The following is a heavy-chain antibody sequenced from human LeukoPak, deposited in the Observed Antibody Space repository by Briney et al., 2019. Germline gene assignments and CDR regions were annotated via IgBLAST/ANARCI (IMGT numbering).Heavy chain of an antibody. D-gene: IGHD5-12*01. CDR2: IKQDGSEK. J-gene: IGHJ4*02. Sequence: PGGSLRLSCAASGFTFSSYWMSWVRQAPGKGLEWVANIKQDGSEKYYVDSVKGRFTISRDNAKNSLYLQMNSLRAEDTAVYYCARVSGYSGSAIDYWGQGTLVTVSS. V-gene: IGHV3-7*01. CDR1: GFTFSSYW. CDR3: ARVSGYSGSAIDY.